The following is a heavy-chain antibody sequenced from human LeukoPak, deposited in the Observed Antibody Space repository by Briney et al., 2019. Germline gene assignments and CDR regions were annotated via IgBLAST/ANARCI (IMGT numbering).Heavy chain of an antibody. CDR2: MNPNSGNT. D-gene: IGHD3-9*01. J-gene: IGHJ5*02. Sequence: ASVKVSCKASGYTFTSYDINWVRQATGQGLEWMGWMNPNSGNTGYAQKFQGRVTMTRNTSISTAYMELSSLRSEDTAVYHCARSEILRYFDWLPNWFDPWGQGTLVTVSS. CDR1: GYTFTSYD. V-gene: IGHV1-8*01. CDR3: ARSEILRYFDWLPNWFDP.